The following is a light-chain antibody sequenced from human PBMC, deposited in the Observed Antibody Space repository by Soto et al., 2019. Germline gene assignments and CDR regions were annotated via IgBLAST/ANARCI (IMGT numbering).Light chain of an antibody. CDR1: QSVSSSY. Sequence: EIVLTQSPGTLSLSPGERATLSCRASQSVSSSYLAWYQQKPGQAPRLLIYGASSRATGIPDRFSGSGSGTEFTLIISSMKSEDSAVDYCQQYGSSPTFGEGTRLEIK. CDR3: QQYGSSPT. J-gene: IGKJ5*01. V-gene: IGKV3-20*01. CDR2: GAS.